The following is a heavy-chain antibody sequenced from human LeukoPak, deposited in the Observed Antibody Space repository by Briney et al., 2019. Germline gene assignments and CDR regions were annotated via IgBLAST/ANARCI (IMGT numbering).Heavy chain of an antibody. CDR1: GYTFTSYG. J-gene: IGHJ6*02. D-gene: IGHD2-2*01. CDR3: ARGCSSTSCYARPAGMDV. Sequence: ASVKVSCKASGYTFTSYGISWVRQAPGQGLEWMGWISAYNGNTNYAQKLQGRVTMTTDTSTSTAYMELRSLRSDDTAVYYCARGCSSTSCYARPAGMDVWGQGTTVTVSS. V-gene: IGHV1-18*01. CDR2: ISAYNGNT.